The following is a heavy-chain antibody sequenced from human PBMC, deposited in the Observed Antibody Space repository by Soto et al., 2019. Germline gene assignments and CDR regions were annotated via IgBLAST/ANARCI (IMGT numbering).Heavy chain of an antibody. J-gene: IGHJ4*02. CDR1: GDTFTSYD. D-gene: IGHD3-10*01. CDR2: ISAYTGNT. V-gene: IGHV1-18*01. Sequence: ASVKVSCEASGDTFTSYDISWVRQAPGQGLEWMGWISAYTGNTNYAQKLQGRVTMTTDTSTSTAYMELRSLRSDDTAVYYCAREVPITMVRGVITESSYFDYWGQGTLVTVSS. CDR3: AREVPITMVRGVITESSYFDY.